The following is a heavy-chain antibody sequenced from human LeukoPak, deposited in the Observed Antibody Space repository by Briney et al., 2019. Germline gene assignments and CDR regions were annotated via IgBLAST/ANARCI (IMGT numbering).Heavy chain of an antibody. D-gene: IGHD1-14*01. CDR3: ARAGHYYYGMDV. CDR1: GFTVSSNY. V-gene: IGHV3-53*01. Sequence: GGSLRLSCAASGFTVSSNYMSWVRQAPGKGLEWVSVIYSGGSTYYADSVKGRFTISRDNSKNTPYLQMNSLRAEDTAVYYCARAGHYYYGMDVWGQGTTVTASS. CDR2: IYSGGST. J-gene: IGHJ6*02.